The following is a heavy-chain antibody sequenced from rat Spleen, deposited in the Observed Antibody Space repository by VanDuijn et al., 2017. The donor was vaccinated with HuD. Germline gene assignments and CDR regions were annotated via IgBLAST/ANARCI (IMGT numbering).Heavy chain of an antibody. V-gene: IGHV5-46*01. CDR3: ATGPRILRIDWFTY. CDR2: ISSSGDNT. CDR1: GFTFSYFP. Sequence: EVQLVESGGGLVQPGRSMKLSCVASGFTFSYFPMAWVRQAPTKGLEWVATISSSGDNTYYRDSVKGRFTIFRDNAKSTLYLQMNSLTSEDTATYYCATGPRILRIDWFTYWGQGTLVTVSS. J-gene: IGHJ3*01. D-gene: IGHD1-6*01.